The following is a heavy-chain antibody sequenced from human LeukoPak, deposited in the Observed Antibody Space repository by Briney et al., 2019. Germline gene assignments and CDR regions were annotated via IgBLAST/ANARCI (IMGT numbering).Heavy chain of an antibody. Sequence: SETLSLTCTVSGYSISSGYYWGWIRQPPGKGLEWIGSIYHSGSTYYNPSLKSRVTISVDTSKNQFSLKLSSVTAADTAVYYCARESNYDSSGYYLDNWGQGTLVTVSS. D-gene: IGHD3-22*01. V-gene: IGHV4-38-2*02. CDR1: GYSISSGYY. CDR2: IYHSGST. CDR3: ARESNYDSSGYYLDN. J-gene: IGHJ4*02.